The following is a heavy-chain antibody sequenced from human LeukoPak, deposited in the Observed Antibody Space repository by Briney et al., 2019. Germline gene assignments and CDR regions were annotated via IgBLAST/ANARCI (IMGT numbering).Heavy chain of an antibody. J-gene: IGHJ5*02. CDR3: ARALGKNWFDP. V-gene: IGHV4-34*01. CDR1: GGSFSGYY. Sequence: SETLSLTCAVYGGSFSGYYWSWIRQPPGKGLEWIGEINHSGSTNYNPSLKSRVSISADASKNQFSLKLSSVTPEDTAVYYCARALGKNWFDPWGQGTLVTVSS. D-gene: IGHD3-16*01. CDR2: INHSGST.